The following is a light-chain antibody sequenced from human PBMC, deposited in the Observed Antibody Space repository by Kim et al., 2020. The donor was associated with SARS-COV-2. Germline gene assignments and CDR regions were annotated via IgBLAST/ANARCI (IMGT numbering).Light chain of an antibody. CDR2: DDS. CDR1: KMVGIN. V-gene: IGLV3-21*03. CDR3: QVWDGSSDNWV. J-gene: IGLJ3*02. Sequence: AHGRPTSITCGGGKMVGINVHSYHQKPGQAPVLVISDDSDRPSGIPERFSGSNSGNTATLTINRVEAVDEADYYCQVWDGSSDNWVFGGGTQLTVL.